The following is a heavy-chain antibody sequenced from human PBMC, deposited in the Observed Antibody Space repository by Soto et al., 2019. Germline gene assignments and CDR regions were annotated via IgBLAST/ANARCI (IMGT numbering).Heavy chain of an antibody. V-gene: IGHV4-34*01. J-gene: IGHJ5*02. D-gene: IGHD6-19*01. CDR3: AREAIAVAGTRRVWFDP. CDR2: INHSGST. Sequence: SETLSLTGAVYGGSFSGYYWSWIRQPPGKGLEWIGEINHSGSTNYNPSLKSRVTISVDTSKNQFSLKLSSVTAADTAVYYCAREAIAVAGTRRVWFDPWGQGTLVTVSS. CDR1: GGSFSGYY.